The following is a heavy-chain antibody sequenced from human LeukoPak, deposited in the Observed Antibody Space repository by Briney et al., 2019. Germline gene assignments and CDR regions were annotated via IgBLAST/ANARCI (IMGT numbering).Heavy chain of an antibody. J-gene: IGHJ4*02. Sequence: ASVKVSCKASGYTFTSYYMHWVRQAPGQGLEWMGIINPSGGSTSYAQKFQGRVSMTRDTSTSTVYMELSSLRSEDTAVYYCARDRYYYFDSSGQYYFDYWGQGTLVTVS. D-gene: IGHD3-22*01. CDR3: ARDRYYYFDSSGQYYFDY. V-gene: IGHV1-46*01. CDR1: GYTFTSYY. CDR2: INPSGGST.